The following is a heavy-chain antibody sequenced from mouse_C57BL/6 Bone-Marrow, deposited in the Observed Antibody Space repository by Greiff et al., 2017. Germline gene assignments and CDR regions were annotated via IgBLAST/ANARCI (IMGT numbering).Heavy chain of an antibody. CDR2: ISDGGSYT. Sequence: DVKLVESGGGLVKPGGSLKLSCAASGFTFSSYAMSWVRQTPQKRLVWVATISDGGSYTYYPDNVKGRFTIARDHAKNNLYLQMSHLKSEDTAMYYCARDRGTDFDYWGQGTTLTVSS. J-gene: IGHJ2*01. CDR3: ARDRGTDFDY. CDR1: GFTFSSYA. D-gene: IGHD3-1*01. V-gene: IGHV5-4*01.